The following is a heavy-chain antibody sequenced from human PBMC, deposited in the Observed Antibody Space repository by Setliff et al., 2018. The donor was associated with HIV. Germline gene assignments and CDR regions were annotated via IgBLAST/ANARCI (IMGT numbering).Heavy chain of an antibody. CDR3: ARQPYDSRSFGWFDP. Sequence: SETLSLTCTVSGDSITTGVYYWSWIRQPAGQGLEWIGHIYPSGGTDYNPSLKSRVTISLDTSKSQFSLNLSSVTAADTAVYYCARQPYDSRSFGWFDPWGQGTLVTVSS. V-gene: IGHV4-61*09. J-gene: IGHJ5*02. CDR2: IYPSGGT. CDR1: GDSITTGVYY. D-gene: IGHD3-10*01.